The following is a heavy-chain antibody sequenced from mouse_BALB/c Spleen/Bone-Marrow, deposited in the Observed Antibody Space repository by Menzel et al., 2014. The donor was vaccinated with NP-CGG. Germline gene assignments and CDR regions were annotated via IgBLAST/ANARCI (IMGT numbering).Heavy chain of an antibody. D-gene: IGHD1-2*01. CDR1: GFDFSRYW. CDR2: INPGSSTI. J-gene: IGHJ3*01. Sequence: EVKVIESGGGLVQPGGSLKLSCAASGFDFSRYWMSWVRQAPGKGLEWIGEINPGSSTINYTPSLKDKFIISRDNAKNTLYLQMSKARSEDTALYYCASLHYYGFFAYWGQGTLVTVSA. CDR3: ASLHYYGFFAY. V-gene: IGHV4-1*02.